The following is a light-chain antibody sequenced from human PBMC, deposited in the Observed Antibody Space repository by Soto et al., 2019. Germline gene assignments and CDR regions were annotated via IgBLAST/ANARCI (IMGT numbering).Light chain of an antibody. CDR2: KAS. Sequence: DIQRTQSPSTLSGSVGDRVTITCRASQTISSWSAWYQQKPGKAPKLLIYKASTLKSGVPSRFSGSGSGTEFTLTISSLQPDDFATYYCQHYNSYSEAFGQGTKVDIK. CDR1: QTISSW. CDR3: QHYNSYSEA. J-gene: IGKJ1*01. V-gene: IGKV1-5*03.